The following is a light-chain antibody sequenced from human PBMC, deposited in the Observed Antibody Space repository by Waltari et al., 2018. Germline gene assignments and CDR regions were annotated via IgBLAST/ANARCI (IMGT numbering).Light chain of an antibody. J-gene: IGLJ3*02. CDR3: ISFTTTSTWV. Sequence: QSALTQPPPVSGSPGPSVTPSCPGTNSDVGRHDRFYWFQQFPGTAPKLLIYEVINRPSGVPDRFSASKSGNTASLTISGLQGEDEGDYYCISFTTTSTWVFGGGTKVTVL. CDR1: NSDVGRHDR. V-gene: IGLV2-18*02. CDR2: EVI.